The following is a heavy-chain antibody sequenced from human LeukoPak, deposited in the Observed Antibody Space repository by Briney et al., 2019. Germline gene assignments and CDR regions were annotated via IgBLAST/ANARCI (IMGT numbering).Heavy chain of an antibody. D-gene: IGHD3-3*01. CDR3: AREPITIFGVVKSLDY. CDR1: GGTFSSYA. V-gene: IGHV1-69*04. CDR2: IIPILGIA. J-gene: IGHJ4*02. Sequence: SVKVPCKASGGTFSSYAISWVRQAPGQGLEWMGRIIPILGIANYAQKFQGRVTITADKSTSTAYMELSSLRSEDTAVYYCAREPITIFGVVKSLDYWGQGTLATVSS.